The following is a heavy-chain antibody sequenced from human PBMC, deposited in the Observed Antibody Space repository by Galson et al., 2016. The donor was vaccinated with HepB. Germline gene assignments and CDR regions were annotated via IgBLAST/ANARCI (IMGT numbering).Heavy chain of an antibody. CDR3: ARRTARGIFPH. CDR1: IDSIGYFW. V-gene: IGHV4-59*08. J-gene: IGHJ4*02. D-gene: IGHD3-10*01. CDR2: VSYNGRP. Sequence: LSLTCTVSIDSIGYFWSAWIRQSPAKGLEWIGHVSYNGRPDYNPSLKSRVSISVDTIENQFSLRLTSVTVADTAIYYCARRTARGIFPHWGLGIPVTVSS.